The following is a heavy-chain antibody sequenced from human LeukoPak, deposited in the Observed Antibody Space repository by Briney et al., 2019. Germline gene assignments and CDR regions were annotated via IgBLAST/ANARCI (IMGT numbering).Heavy chain of an antibody. CDR3: ARTGDYYHFYMDV. Sequence: GGSLRLSCAASGFTFRSHEMTWVRQAPGKGLEWVSYISISGSTIYFAHSVNGRFTVSRDNAKNSLYLQMNSLRAEDTAIYYCARTGDYYHFYMDVWGKGTTVTVSS. CDR1: GFTFRSHE. J-gene: IGHJ6*03. V-gene: IGHV3-48*03. CDR2: ISISGSTI.